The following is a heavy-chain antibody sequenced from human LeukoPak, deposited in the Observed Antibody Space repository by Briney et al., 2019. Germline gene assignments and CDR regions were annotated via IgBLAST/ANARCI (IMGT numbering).Heavy chain of an antibody. V-gene: IGHV4-4*02. Sequence: SGTLSLTCAVSGGSISSSNWWSWVRQPPGKGLEWIGEIYHSGSTNYNPSLKRRVTISIDKSKNQFSLKLSSVTAADTAVYYCARGGAVHYDSSGYYYPAEYFQHWGQGTLVTVSS. D-gene: IGHD3-22*01. CDR3: ARGGAVHYDSSGYYYPAEYFQH. CDR2: IYHSGST. CDR1: GGSISSSNW. J-gene: IGHJ1*01.